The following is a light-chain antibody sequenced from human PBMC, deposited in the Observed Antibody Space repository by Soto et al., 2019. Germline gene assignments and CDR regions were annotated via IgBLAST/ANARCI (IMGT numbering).Light chain of an antibody. CDR1: SSDVGDYNY. CDR2: DVT. CDR3: SSYTSSSRYV. J-gene: IGLJ1*01. Sequence: SALTQPASVSGSPGQSITISCTGTSSDVGDYNYVSWYQQHPGKAPKFMIYDVTIRPSGVSNRFSGSKSGNTASLTISVLQAEDEADYYCSSYTSSSRYVFGPGTKLTVL. V-gene: IGLV2-14*01.